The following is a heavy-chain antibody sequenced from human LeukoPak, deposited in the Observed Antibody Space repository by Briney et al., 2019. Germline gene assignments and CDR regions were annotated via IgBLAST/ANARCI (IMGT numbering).Heavy chain of an antibody. V-gene: IGHV1-2*02. D-gene: IGHD4-11*01. CDR1: GYTFTDYY. Sequence: ASVKVSCKASGYTFTDYYMHWARQAPGQRLEWMGWINPNSGDTKYAQKFQDRVTMTRDTSVSTAYVELSRLTSDDTAVYYCARGSALQGSRFPFAYWGQGTLVTVSS. CDR3: ARGSALQGSRFPFAY. CDR2: INPNSGDT. J-gene: IGHJ4*02.